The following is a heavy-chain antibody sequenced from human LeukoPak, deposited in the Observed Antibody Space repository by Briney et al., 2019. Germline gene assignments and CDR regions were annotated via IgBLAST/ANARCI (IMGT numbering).Heavy chain of an antibody. CDR2: ISYDGSNK. V-gene: IGHV3-30*18. CDR1: GFTFSSYG. Sequence: PGGSLRLSCAASGFTFSSYGMHWVRQAPGKGLEWVAVISYDGSNKYYADSVKGRFTISGDNSKNTLYLQMNSLRAEDTAVYYCAKDSPDGSAPTPDYWGQGTLVTVSS. J-gene: IGHJ4*02. CDR3: AKDSPDGSAPTPDY. D-gene: IGHD3-22*01.